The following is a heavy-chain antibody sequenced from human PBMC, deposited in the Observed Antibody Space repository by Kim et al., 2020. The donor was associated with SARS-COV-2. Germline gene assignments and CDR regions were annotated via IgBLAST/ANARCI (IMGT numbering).Heavy chain of an antibody. CDR3: ARVVTSGEFDP. Sequence: TNNTPSHKRGVTISVDTSKNQCALKLSSVTAADTAVYYCARVVTSGEFDPWGQGTLVTVSS. D-gene: IGHD2-21*02. V-gene: IGHV4-59*01. CDR2: T. J-gene: IGHJ5*02.